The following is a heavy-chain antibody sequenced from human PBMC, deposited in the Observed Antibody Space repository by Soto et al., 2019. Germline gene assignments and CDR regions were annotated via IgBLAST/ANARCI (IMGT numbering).Heavy chain of an antibody. D-gene: IGHD2-15*01. Sequence: PGESLKISCKGSGYSFTSYWISWVRQMPGKGLEWMGRIDPSDSYTNYGPSFQGHVTISADKSISTAYLQWSSLKASDTAMYYCARGATLGYCSGGSCPRYGMDVWGQGTTVTVSS. V-gene: IGHV5-10-1*01. CDR3: ARGATLGYCSGGSCPRYGMDV. J-gene: IGHJ6*02. CDR1: GYSFTSYW. CDR2: IDPSDSYT.